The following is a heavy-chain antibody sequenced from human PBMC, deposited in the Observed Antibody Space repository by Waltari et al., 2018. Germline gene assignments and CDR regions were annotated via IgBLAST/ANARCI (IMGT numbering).Heavy chain of an antibody. V-gene: IGHV3-30*18. CDR1: GFTFSNHG. Sequence: QVQLVESGGGVVQPGRALRLSCAASGFTFSNHGMHWVRQAPGKGLEWVSLISYDGNNKYYADSVKGRFTISRDNSKNTVYLQMNSLRAEDTAVYHCAKDPAYSEYYYYGMDLWGQGTTVTVSS. CDR3: AKDPAYSEYYYYGMDL. CDR2: ISYDGNNK. J-gene: IGHJ6*02. D-gene: IGHD2-15*01.